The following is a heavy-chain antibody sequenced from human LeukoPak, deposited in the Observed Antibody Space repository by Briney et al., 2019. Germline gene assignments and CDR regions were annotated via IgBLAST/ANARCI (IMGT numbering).Heavy chain of an antibody. J-gene: IGHJ4*02. CDR1: GFTFSSYG. Sequence: PGRSLRLSCAASGFTFSSYGMHWVRQAPGKGLEWVAVIWYDGSNKYYADSVKGRFTISRDNSKNTLYLQMNSLRAEDTAVYYCARDTGSSSLWGQGTLVTVSS. D-gene: IGHD6-6*01. CDR3: ARDTGSSSL. V-gene: IGHV3-33*01. CDR2: IWYDGSNK.